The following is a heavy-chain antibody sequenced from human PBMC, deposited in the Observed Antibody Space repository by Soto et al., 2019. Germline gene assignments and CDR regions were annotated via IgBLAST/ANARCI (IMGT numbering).Heavy chain of an antibody. CDR3: ARHPERYSSASDWFDP. CDR1: GGSISSSSYY. Sequence: PXGTLSLTCTVSGGSISSSSYYWGWIRQPPGKGLEWIGSIYYSGSTYYNPSLKSRVTISVDTSKNQFSLKLSSVTAADTAVYYCARHPERYSSASDWFDPWGQGTLVTVSS. D-gene: IGHD6-25*01. J-gene: IGHJ5*02. V-gene: IGHV4-39*01. CDR2: IYYSGST.